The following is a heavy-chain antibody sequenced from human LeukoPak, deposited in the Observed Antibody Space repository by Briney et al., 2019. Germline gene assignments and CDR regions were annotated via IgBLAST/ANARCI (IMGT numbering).Heavy chain of an antibody. J-gene: IGHJ5*01. V-gene: IGHV3-7*04. CDR1: GFTFSTYW. Sequence: PGGSLRLSCAASGFTFSTYWMGWVRQAPGKGLEWVAKIKPDGSEKDHVDSVKGRFTISRDNAKNSLYLQLNSLRAEDTAVYYCARAYYYGSGSYPDSWGQGTLVTVSS. CDR2: IKPDGSEK. D-gene: IGHD3-10*01. CDR3: ARAYYYGSGSYPDS.